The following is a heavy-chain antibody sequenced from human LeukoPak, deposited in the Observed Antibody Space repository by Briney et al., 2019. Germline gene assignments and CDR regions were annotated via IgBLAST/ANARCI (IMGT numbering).Heavy chain of an antibody. Sequence: GGSLRLSCAASGFTFSNYEMNCVRQAPGKGLEWVSYISSSGSTIYYADSVKGRFTISRDNAKNSLYLQMNSLRAEDTAVYYCARAYYGAVPFDIWGQGTMVTVSS. CDR1: GFTFSNYE. CDR3: ARAYYGAVPFDI. J-gene: IGHJ3*02. D-gene: IGHD4-17*01. V-gene: IGHV3-48*03. CDR2: ISSSGSTI.